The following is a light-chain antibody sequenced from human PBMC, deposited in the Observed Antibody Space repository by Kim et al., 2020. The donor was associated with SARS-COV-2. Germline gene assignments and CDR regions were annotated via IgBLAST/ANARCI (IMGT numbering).Light chain of an antibody. CDR2: DAS. Sequence: AIQLTQSPSSLSASVGDRVTITCRASQGVSSALAWYQQKPGKAPKLLIYDASRLESGVPSRFSGSGSGTDFTLTLSSLQEEDFATYYCQQFNDYPGTFGQGTRLEIK. CDR1: QGVSSA. V-gene: IGKV1D-13*01. CDR3: QQFNDYPGT. J-gene: IGKJ5*01.